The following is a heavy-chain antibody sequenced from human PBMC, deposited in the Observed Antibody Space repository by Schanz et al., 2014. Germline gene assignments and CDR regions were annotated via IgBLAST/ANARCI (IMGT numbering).Heavy chain of an antibody. D-gene: IGHD2-2*01. CDR1: GVSFSFYY. CDR2: VHPRGTT. V-gene: IGHV4-34*02. CDR3: ARGQDHAKTGDL. Sequence: QVHLQQWGAGLLQPSETLSLTCGVGGVSFSFYYWSWVRQPPGKGLEWIGEVHPRGTTNYNPSLSYRGPMSGDASKNQFSLKLTSVTAADTAVYYCARGQDHAKTGDLWGRGTLVTISS. J-gene: IGHJ5*02.